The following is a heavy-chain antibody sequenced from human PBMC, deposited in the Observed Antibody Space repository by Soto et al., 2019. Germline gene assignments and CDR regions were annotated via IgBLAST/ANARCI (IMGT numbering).Heavy chain of an antibody. D-gene: IGHD2-2*01. CDR3: ARGEEYYYYYYGMDV. V-gene: IGHV3-21*01. CDR1: GFTFSSYS. J-gene: IGHJ6*02. Sequence: GGSLRLSCAASGFTFSSYSMNWVRQAPGKGLEWVSSISSSSSYIYYADSVKGRFTISRDNAKNSLYLQMNSLRAEDTAVYYCARGEEYYYYYYGMDVWGQGITVTVSS. CDR2: ISSSSSYI.